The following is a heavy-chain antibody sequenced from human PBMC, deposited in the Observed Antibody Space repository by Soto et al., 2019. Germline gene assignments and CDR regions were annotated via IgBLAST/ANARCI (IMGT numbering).Heavy chain of an antibody. D-gene: IGHD3-16*01. CDR2: IKDDGSKK. J-gene: IGHJ4*02. V-gene: IGHV3-7*01. Sequence: EEQRVDSGGGLVQPGGSLRLSCEASRLINSFWVSWVRQAPGKGLEWVANIKDDGSKKFYVESVKGRFTISRDNAKNSAYLQMNSLRADDTAVYYCTLGHYSGSWGQGTLVTVSS. CDR1: RLINSFW. CDR3: TLGHYSGS.